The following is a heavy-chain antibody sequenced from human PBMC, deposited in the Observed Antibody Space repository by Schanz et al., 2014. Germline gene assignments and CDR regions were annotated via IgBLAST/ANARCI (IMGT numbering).Heavy chain of an antibody. CDR3: ARGGFGEVSYIDY. V-gene: IGHV3-23*01. CDR1: GFSLDIFA. CDR2: ISDSGDTA. D-gene: IGHD3-10*01. J-gene: IGHJ4*02. Sequence: EVHLLESGGGLVEPGGSLRLSCATSGFSLDIFAVSWVRQAPVKGLEWVSLISDSGDTAYYADSVKGRFTISRDNSKNTLYLQMNSLRPEDTAVYYCARGGFGEVSYIDYWGQGTLVTVSS.